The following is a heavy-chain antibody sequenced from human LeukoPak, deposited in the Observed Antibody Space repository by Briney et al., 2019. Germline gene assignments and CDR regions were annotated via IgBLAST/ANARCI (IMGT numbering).Heavy chain of an antibody. CDR3: ATPAGGSSLYYGMDV. V-gene: IGHV1-69*04. Sequence: ASVKVSCKASGGTFSSYAISWVRQAPGQGLEWMGRIIPILGIANYAQKFQGRVTITADKSTSTAYMELSSLRSEDTAVYYCATPAGGSSLYYGMDVWGQGTTVTVSS. J-gene: IGHJ6*02. CDR2: IIPILGIA. CDR1: GGTFSSYA. D-gene: IGHD6-13*01.